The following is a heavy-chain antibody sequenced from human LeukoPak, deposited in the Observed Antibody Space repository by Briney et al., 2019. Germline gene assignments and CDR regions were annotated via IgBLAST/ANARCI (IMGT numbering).Heavy chain of an antibody. CDR2: INHSGST. CDR3: ARAGTASPFDP. CDR1: GGSFSGYY. Sequence: SETLSLTCAVYGGSFSGYYWSLIRQPPGKGLEWIGEINHSGSTNYNPSLKSRVTISVDTSKNQFSLKLSSVTAADTAVYYCARAGTASPFDPWGQGTLVTVSS. J-gene: IGHJ5*02. V-gene: IGHV4-34*01. D-gene: IGHD3-10*01.